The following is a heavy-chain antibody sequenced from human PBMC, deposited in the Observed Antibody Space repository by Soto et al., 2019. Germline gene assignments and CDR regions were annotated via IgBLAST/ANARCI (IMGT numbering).Heavy chain of an antibody. CDR2: MNPNSGNT. V-gene: IGHV1-8*01. J-gene: IGHJ4*02. Sequence: ASVKVSCKASGYTFTSYDINWVRQATGQGLEWMGWMNPNSGNTGYAQKFQGRVTMTRNTSISTAYTELSSLRSEDTAVYYCARGQHYCSGGSRYGRHFDYWGQGTLVTVSS. CDR3: ARGQHYCSGGSRYGRHFDY. D-gene: IGHD2-15*01. CDR1: GYTFTSYD.